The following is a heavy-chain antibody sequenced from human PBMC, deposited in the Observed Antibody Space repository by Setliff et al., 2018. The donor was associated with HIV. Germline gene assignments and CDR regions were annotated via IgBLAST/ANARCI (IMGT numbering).Heavy chain of an antibody. CDR1: GFTFSSYS. CDR2: ISTTSSYI. Sequence: GGSLRLSCAASGFTFSSYSMNWVRQAPGKGLEWVSSISTTSSYIYYADSVKGRFTIPRDNSRNSLYLQMNSLRAEDTAVYYCTAQGSVTNYNVWGGPFWYFDLWGRGTLVTVSS. D-gene: IGHD3-3*01. V-gene: IGHV3-21*01. J-gene: IGHJ2*01. CDR3: TAQGSVTNYNVWGGPFWYFDL.